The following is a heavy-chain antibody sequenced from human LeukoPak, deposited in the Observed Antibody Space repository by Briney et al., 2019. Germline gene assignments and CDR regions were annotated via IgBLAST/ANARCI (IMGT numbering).Heavy chain of an antibody. CDR2: MYTDGDT. J-gene: IGHJ3*02. V-gene: IGHV4-4*07. D-gene: IGHD6-13*01. Sequence: SETLSLTCDVSGASISGYWWSWIRQPAGKGLEWIGRMYTDGDTNYNPALKSRVTVSVDTSKNLFSLKLISVTAADTAVYYCARDNGGRIAAAGNDAFDIWGQGTMVTVSS. CDR3: ARDNGGRIAAAGNDAFDI. CDR1: GASISGYW.